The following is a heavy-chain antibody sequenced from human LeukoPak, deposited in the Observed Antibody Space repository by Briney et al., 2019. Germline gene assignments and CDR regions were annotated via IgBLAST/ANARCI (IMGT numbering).Heavy chain of an antibody. CDR3: ARHSANYWY. CDR2: IYYSGST. CDR1: GGSISSYY. V-gene: IGHV4-59*08. Sequence: SETLSLTCTVSGGSISSYYWSWIRQPPGKGLEWIGYIYYSGSTNYNPSLQSRVTISVDTSKNQFSLKLTSVTAADTAVYYCARHSANYWYWGQGTLVTVSS. J-gene: IGHJ4*02. D-gene: IGHD1-26*01.